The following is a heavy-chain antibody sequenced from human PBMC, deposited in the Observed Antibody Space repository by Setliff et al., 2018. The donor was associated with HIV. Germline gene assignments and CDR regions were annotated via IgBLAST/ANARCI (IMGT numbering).Heavy chain of an antibody. J-gene: IGHJ1*01. V-gene: IGHV4-31*03. CDR3: ARGGYCSGGSCYYTEYFQH. D-gene: IGHD2-15*01. Sequence: SETLSLTCSVSGDSINTGDYYWSWIRQHPGKGLEWIGYIYYTGSAYYNPSLKSRLTISVDASKNQFSLKLSSVTAADTAVYYCARGGYCSGGSCYYTEYFQHWGQGTLVTVSS. CDR1: GDSINTGDYY. CDR2: IYYTGSA.